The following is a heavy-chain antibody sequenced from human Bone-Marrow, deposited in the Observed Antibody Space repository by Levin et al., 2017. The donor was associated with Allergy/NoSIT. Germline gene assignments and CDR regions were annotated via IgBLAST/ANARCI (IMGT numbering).Heavy chain of an antibody. V-gene: IGHV1-69*01. CDR2: IVPIFDKS. CDR3: AREKRNGDFEY. J-gene: IGHJ4*02. D-gene: IGHD2-8*01. Sequence: KISCKVSGGSFNTHAISWVRQAPGQGLEWMGGIVPIFDKSNYAQKFQGRVTITADESTTTAYMELSSLRSDDSALYYCAREKRNGDFEYWGQGTLVTVSS. CDR1: GGSFNTHA.